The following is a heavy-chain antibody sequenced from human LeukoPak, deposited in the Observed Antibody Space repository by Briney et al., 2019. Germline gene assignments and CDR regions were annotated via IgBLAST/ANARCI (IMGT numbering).Heavy chain of an antibody. J-gene: IGHJ3*02. D-gene: IGHD3-10*01. CDR3: ARDADYYGSGSRGAFDI. CDR1: GGSISSYY. CDR2: IYYSGST. Sequence: SETLSLTCTVSGGSISSYYWSWIRQPAGKGLEWIGYIYYSGSTNYNPSLKSRVTISVDTSKNQFSLKLSSVTAADTAVYYCARDADYYGSGSRGAFDIWGQGTMVTVSS. V-gene: IGHV4-59*01.